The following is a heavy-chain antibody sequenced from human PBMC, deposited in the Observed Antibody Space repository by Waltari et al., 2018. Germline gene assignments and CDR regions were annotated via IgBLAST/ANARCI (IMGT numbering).Heavy chain of an antibody. V-gene: IGHV3-53*02. J-gene: IGHJ4*02. CDR3: AAYGGYSY. CDR2: IYNDGRT. Sequence: EVQLVETGGGLIQPGGSLRLPCSVPGCSVSSNHVTWVRQVPGKGLEWVSVIYNDGRTYVADSVKGRFTISRDSSKNTVLLQMNMLRVDDTAVYYCAAYGGYSYWGQGTLVTVSS. CDR1: GCSVSSNH. D-gene: IGHD3-22*01.